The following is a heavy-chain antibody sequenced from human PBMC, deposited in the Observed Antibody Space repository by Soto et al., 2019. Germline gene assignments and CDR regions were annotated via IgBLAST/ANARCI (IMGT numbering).Heavy chain of an antibody. Sequence: SLRLSCAASGFTFNNAWMTWVRQAPGKGLEWVCRIKSRTDGGTTDYAAPVKGRFTFSRDDSKTTLYLQMNSLNTEDTAVYYCATDHYGSGSFPSYYYYGLDVWGQGTTVTVSS. D-gene: IGHD3-10*01. CDR3: ATDHYGSGSFPSYYYYGLDV. V-gene: IGHV3-15*01. J-gene: IGHJ6*02. CDR1: GFTFNNAW. CDR2: IKSRTDGGTT.